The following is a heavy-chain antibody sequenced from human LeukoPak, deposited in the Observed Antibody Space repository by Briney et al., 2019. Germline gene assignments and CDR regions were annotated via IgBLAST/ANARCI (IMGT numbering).Heavy chain of an antibody. V-gene: IGHV3-20*01. CDR1: GFTFDDYG. D-gene: IGHD3-10*01. CDR2: INWNGGST. Sequence: GESLRLSCAASGFTFDDYGMSWVRQAPGKGLEWVSGINWNGGSTGYADSVKGRFTISRDNAKNSLYLQMNSLRAEDTALYHCARVSGSGSYYQAYGMDVWGQGTTVTVSS. J-gene: IGHJ6*02. CDR3: ARVSGSGSYYQAYGMDV.